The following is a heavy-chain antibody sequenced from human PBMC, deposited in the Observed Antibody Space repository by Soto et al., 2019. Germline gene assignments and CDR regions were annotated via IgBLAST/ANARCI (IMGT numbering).Heavy chain of an antibody. CDR2: IYYSGST. CDR3: ARGYCSTTSCNDAFDI. Sequence: QVQLQESGPGLVKPSQTLSLTCTVSGDSISSGDYYWSWIRQPPGKGLEWIGYIYYSGSTYYNPSLKSRVTISVDTSKHQFSLKLSSVTAADTAVYYCARGYCSTTSCNDAFDIWGQGTMVNVSP. J-gene: IGHJ3*02. CDR1: GDSISSGDYY. V-gene: IGHV4-30-4*01. D-gene: IGHD2-2*01.